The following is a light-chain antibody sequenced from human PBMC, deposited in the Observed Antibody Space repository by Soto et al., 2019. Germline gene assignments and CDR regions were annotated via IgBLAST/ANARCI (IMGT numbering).Light chain of an antibody. CDR3: HQYDEWPPIT. J-gene: IGKJ5*01. CDR2: DAS. Sequence: EIVVTQSPATLYVSQGDRVTLSCRASQSVRSNLAWYQQKPGQAPRLLISDASTRATGVPARFSGSGSGTEFTLTISSLQSEDFAVYYCHQYDEWPPITFGQGTRLDIK. V-gene: IGKV3-15*01. CDR1: QSVRSN.